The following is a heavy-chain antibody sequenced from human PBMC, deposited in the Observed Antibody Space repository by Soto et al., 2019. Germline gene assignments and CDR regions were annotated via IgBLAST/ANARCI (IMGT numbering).Heavy chain of an antibody. CDR1: GGTFSSYA. Sequence: QVQLVQSGAEVKKPGSSVKVSCKASGGTFSSYAISWVRQAPGQGLEWMGGIIPIFGTANYAQKFQGRVTITADESTSTAYMELSSLRSEDTAVYYCASLGDPSGGGPFDYWGKGTLVTVSS. J-gene: IGHJ4*02. V-gene: IGHV1-69*01. CDR3: ASLGDPSGGGPFDY. CDR2: IIPIFGTA. D-gene: IGHD2-15*01.